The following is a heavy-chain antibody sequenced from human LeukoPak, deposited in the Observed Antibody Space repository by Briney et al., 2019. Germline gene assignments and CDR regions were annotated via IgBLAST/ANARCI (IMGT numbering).Heavy chain of an antibody. D-gene: IGHD3-22*01. Sequence: GGSLRLSCAASGFTFSSYWMSWVRQAPGKGLEWVANIKQDGSEKYYVDSVKGRFTISRDNAKNSLYLQMNSLRAEDTAVYYCARGGSYCDSSGYYRAAEIDYWGQGTLVTVSS. J-gene: IGHJ4*02. CDR2: IKQDGSEK. CDR1: GFTFSSYW. V-gene: IGHV3-7*01. CDR3: ARGGSYCDSSGYYRAAEIDY.